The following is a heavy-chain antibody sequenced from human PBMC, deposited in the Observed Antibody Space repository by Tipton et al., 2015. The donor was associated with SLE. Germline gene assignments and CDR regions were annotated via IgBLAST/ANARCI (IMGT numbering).Heavy chain of an antibody. Sequence: TLSLTCTVSGASITSGSFYWSWIRQSVGKGLEWIVRVNTSGSTNYNPSLRSRVTMTADTSKNQFSLKLNSLTAADTAVYYCARESCTNGICYRYFDLWGRGSLVTVSS. V-gene: IGHV4-61*02. CDR3: ARESCTNGICYRYFDL. CDR2: VNTSGST. J-gene: IGHJ2*01. D-gene: IGHD2-8*01. CDR1: GASITSGSFY.